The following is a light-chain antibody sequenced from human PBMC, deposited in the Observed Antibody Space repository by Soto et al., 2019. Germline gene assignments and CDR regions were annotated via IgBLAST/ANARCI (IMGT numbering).Light chain of an antibody. CDR2: XSS. CDR3: QQYGRSPGLLT. CDR1: QSVTSTC. Sequence: IVMTQSPVALSLSPWERFTVSCRSSQSVTSTCLACYQHKPXQAGTRXXXXSSTRATGIPDRFSGSGSGTHFTLTINRLEPEDFAVYYCQQYGRSPGLLTFGPGTKVDIK. J-gene: IGKJ3*01. V-gene: IGKV3-20*01.